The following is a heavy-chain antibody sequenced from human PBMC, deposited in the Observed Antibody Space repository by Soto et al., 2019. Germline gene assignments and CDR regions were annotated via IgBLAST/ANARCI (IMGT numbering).Heavy chain of an antibody. CDR2: IYHSGTT. V-gene: IGHV4-38-2*01. CDR3: ARGLYYYDRSGYSPDY. CDR1: GDCISSGYY. D-gene: IGHD3-22*01. J-gene: IGHJ4*02. Sequence: PSETLSLTCAVSGDCISSGYYWGWIRQPPGKGLEWIATIYHSGTTYSNPSLKSRVTISVDTSKNQFSLKLSSVTAADTAVYYCARGLYYYDRSGYSPDYWGLGTLVTVSS.